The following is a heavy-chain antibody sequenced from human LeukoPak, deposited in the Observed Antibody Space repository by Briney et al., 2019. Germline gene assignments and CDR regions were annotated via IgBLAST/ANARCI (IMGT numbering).Heavy chain of an antibody. V-gene: IGHV1-69*04. CDR1: GGTFSSYA. Sequence: SVKVSCKASGGTFSSYAISWVRQAPGQGLEWMGRIIPILGIANYAQKFQGRVTITADKSTSTAYIELSSLSSEDTAVYYCARDQGLIDPPPYGLDVWGQGTTVTVSS. CDR2: IIPILGIA. CDR3: ARDQGLIDPPPYGLDV. J-gene: IGHJ6*02. D-gene: IGHD3-16*01.